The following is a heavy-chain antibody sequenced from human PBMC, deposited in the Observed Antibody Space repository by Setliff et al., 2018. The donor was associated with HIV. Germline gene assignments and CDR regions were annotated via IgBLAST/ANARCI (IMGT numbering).Heavy chain of an antibody. CDR2: MNPNSGNT. D-gene: IGHD6-19*01. CDR1: GYTFTSYD. J-gene: IGHJ6*03. V-gene: IGHV1-8*02. CDR3: ARGAWYTSGWYSSRYMDV. Sequence: GASVKVSCKASGYTFTSYDINWVRQATGQGLEWMGWMNPNSGNTGYAQKFQGRVTMTRNTSISTAYMELSSLRSEDTAVYYCARGAWYTSGWYSSRYMDVWGKGTTVT.